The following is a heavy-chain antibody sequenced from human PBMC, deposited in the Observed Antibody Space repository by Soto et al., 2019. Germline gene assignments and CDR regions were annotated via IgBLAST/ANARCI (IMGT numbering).Heavy chain of an antibody. D-gene: IGHD2-15*01. CDR2: ISSSSTYI. Sequence: PGGSLRLSCAASGFTFSSYSMNWVRQAPGKGLEWVSSISSSSTYIYYADSVKGRFTISRDNAKNSLYLQMNSLRADDTAVCYCARFSYCSGGSCFQNALDIWGQGTMVTISS. J-gene: IGHJ3*02. CDR1: GFTFSSYS. V-gene: IGHV3-21*01. CDR3: ARFSYCSGGSCFQNALDI.